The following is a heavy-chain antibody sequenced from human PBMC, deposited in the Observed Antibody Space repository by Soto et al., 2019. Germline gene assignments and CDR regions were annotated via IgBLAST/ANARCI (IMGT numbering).Heavy chain of an antibody. V-gene: IGHV4-39*01. CDR3: GRVMIGTSRHTDSDY. J-gene: IGHJ4*02. CDR2: IDYNGVT. CDR1: GASISSRDYY. Sequence: SETLSLTCSVSGASISSRDYYWGWIRQTPGKGLEWIGNIDYNGVTYYNPSLKSRVTVSKNTSKNQFSLKVASVTAADTAIYYCGRVMIGTSRHTDSDYWGQGTQVTVSS. D-gene: IGHD2-2*01.